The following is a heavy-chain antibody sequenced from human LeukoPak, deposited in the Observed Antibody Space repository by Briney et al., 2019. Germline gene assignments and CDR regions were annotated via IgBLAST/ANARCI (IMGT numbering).Heavy chain of an antibody. D-gene: IGHD4-17*01. CDR1: GGSISSGYY. V-gene: IGHV4-38-2*02. Sequence: SETLSLTCTVSGGSISSGYYWGWIRQPPGKGLEWIGSIYHSGSTYYNPSLKSRVTISVDTSKNQFSLKLSSVTAADTAVYYCARDGGDYGDPPDYWGQGTLVTVSS. J-gene: IGHJ4*02. CDR2: IYHSGST. CDR3: ARDGGDYGDPPDY.